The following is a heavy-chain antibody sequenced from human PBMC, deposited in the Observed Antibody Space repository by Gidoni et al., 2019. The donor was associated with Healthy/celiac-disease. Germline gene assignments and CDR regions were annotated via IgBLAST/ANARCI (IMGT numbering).Heavy chain of an antibody. Sequence: QVQLVQSGAEVKKPGASVKVSCKASGYTFTSYGLSWVRQAPGQGLEWMGWISAYNGNTNYAQKLQGRVTMTTDTSTSTAYMELRSLRSDDTAVYYCARELTQGSIWSGYSKHFDYWGQGTLVTVSS. CDR1: GYTFTSYG. J-gene: IGHJ4*02. V-gene: IGHV1-18*01. D-gene: IGHD3-3*01. CDR3: ARELTQGSIWSGYSKHFDY. CDR2: ISAYNGNT.